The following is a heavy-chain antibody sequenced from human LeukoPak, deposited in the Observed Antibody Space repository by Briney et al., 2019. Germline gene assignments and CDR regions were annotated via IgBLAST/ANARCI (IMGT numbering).Heavy chain of an antibody. D-gene: IGHD3-9*01. Sequence: GGSLRLSCAASGFTFSSYEMNWVRQAPGKGLEWGSYISSSGSTIYYADSVKGRFTISRDNAKNSLYLQMNSLRAEDTAGYYWGGGGRFFDWFGGYYGMGVWGKGTTVTVSS. J-gene: IGHJ6*04. CDR3: GGGGRFFDWFGGYYGMGV. CDR1: GFTFSSYE. CDR2: ISSSGSTI. V-gene: IGHV3-48*03.